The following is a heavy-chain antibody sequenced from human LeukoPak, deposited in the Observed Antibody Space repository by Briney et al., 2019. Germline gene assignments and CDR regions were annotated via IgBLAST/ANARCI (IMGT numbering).Heavy chain of an antibody. V-gene: IGHV1-2*02. CDR3: ARGAAYYYDSSGYYHY. CDR1: GYTFTGYY. CDR2: INPNSGGT. Sequence: GASVKVSCKASGYTFTGYYMHWVRQAPGQGLEWMGWINPNSGGTNYAQKFQGRVTMTRDTSISTAYMELSRLRSDDTAVYYCARGAAYYYDSSGYYHYWGQGTLVTVSS. J-gene: IGHJ4*02. D-gene: IGHD3-22*01.